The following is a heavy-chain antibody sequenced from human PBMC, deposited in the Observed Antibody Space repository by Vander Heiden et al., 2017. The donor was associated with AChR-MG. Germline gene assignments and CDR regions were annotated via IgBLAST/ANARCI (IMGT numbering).Heavy chain of an antibody. CDR3: ARDLIGPYLYGMDV. V-gene: IGHV1-69*01. CDR1: GGPFSSYA. J-gene: IGHJ6*02. CDR2: IIPIFGTA. Sequence: QVQLVQSGAEVKKPGSSVKVSCKASGGPFSSYAISWVRQAPGQGLEWMGGIIPIFGTANYAQKFQGRVTITADESTSTAYMELSSLRSEDTAVYYCARDLIGPYLYGMDVWGQGTTVTVSS. D-gene: IGHD2-8*01.